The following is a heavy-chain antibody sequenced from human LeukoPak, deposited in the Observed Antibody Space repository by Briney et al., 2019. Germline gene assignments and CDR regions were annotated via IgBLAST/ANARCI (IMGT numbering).Heavy chain of an antibody. D-gene: IGHD1-26*01. V-gene: IGHV1-2*02. CDR2: INPNSGGT. CDR1: GYTFTGYY. CDR3: ARDLGSSGSYFPFDY. J-gene: IGHJ4*02. Sequence: RASVKVSCKASGYTFTGYYMHWVRQAPGQGLEWMGWINPNSGGTNYAQKFQGRVTMTRDTSISTAYMELSRLRSDDTAVYYCARDLGSSGSYFPFDYWGQGTLVTVSS.